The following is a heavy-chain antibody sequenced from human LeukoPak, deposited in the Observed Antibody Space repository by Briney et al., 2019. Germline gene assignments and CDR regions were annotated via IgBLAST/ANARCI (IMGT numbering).Heavy chain of an antibody. CDR2: ISAGGGST. CDR3: ARGGGLLWLGDSPNCFDT. D-gene: IGHD3-10*01. Sequence: GGSLRLSCTASGSTFSSYAMSWVRQAPGKGLEYVSTISAGGGSTFYADSMKGRSAISRDNSRNTVYLQMNSLRVEDTAVYYCARGGGLLWLGDSPNCFDTWGQGTLVTLSS. CDR1: GSTFSSYA. J-gene: IGHJ5*02. V-gene: IGHV3-23*01.